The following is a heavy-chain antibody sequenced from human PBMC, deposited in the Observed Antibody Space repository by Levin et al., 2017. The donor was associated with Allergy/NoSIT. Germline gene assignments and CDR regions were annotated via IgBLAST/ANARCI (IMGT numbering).Heavy chain of an antibody. V-gene: IGHV4-39*01. D-gene: IGHD3-16*01. CDR1: GGSISSSSYY. J-gene: IGHJ4*02. CDR3: ARRVMITFGGRGFDY. Sequence: PSETLSLTCTVSGGSISSSSYYWGWIRQPPGKGLEWIGSIYYSGSTYYNPSLKSRVTISVDTSKNQFSLKLSSVTAADTAVYYCARRVMITFGGRGFDYWGQGTLVTVSS. CDR2: IYYSGST.